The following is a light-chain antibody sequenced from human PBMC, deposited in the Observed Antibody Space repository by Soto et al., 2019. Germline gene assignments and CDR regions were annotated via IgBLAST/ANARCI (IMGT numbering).Light chain of an antibody. Sequence: IQMTQSPSTVSASVGDRVAITCRASQSIGIWLAWYQQKPGKAPRFPIYTASTLLGGVPSRFSGSGSGTEFTLTISSLQPDDFATYYCQQYRDYSWTFGQGTKVEIK. CDR3: QQYRDYSWT. J-gene: IGKJ1*01. CDR1: QSIGIW. CDR2: TAS. V-gene: IGKV1-5*03.